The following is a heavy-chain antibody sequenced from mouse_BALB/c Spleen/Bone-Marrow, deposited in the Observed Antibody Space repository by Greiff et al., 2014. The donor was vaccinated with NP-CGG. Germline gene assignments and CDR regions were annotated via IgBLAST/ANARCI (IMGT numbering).Heavy chain of an antibody. Sequence: VQLQQSGAELVRPGASVKLSCKASGYTFTSYWINWVKQRPGQGLEWIGNIYPSDSYTNYNQKFKDKATSTVDKSSITAYMQLSSPTSEDSAVYYCTRGGSSPYYFDYWGQGSTLTVSS. CDR2: IYPSDSYT. J-gene: IGHJ2*01. D-gene: IGHD1-1*01. CDR3: TRGGSSPYYFDY. CDR1: GYTFTSYW. V-gene: IGHV1-69*02.